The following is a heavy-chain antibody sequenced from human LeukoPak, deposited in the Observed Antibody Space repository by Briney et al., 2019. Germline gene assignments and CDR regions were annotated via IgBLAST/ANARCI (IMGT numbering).Heavy chain of an antibody. Sequence: GGSLRLSCAASGFTFTDYWMTWVRQVPGKGLEWVANIKQGGSESYYVDSVKGRFTISRENAKNSLVLQMDSLRVDDTAVYYCARVGAWELQRVFDYWGQGTLVTVSS. CDR2: IKQGGSES. J-gene: IGHJ4*02. CDR3: ARVGAWELQRVFDY. D-gene: IGHD1-26*01. CDR1: GFTFTDYW. V-gene: IGHV3-7*01.